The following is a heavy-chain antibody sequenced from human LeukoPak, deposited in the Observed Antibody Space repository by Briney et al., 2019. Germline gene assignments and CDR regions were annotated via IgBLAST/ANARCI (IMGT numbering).Heavy chain of an antibody. CDR1: GGSISSYY. D-gene: IGHD5-24*01. Sequence: SETLSLTCTVSGGSISSYYWNWVRQPPGKGLEWIGYVSYSGSTNYNPSLKSRVTISLDTSKNQFSLKLNSVTAADTDVYYCARTGGYNSPFSFWGQGALVTVSS. CDR2: VSYSGST. CDR3: ARTGGYNSPFSF. J-gene: IGHJ4*02. V-gene: IGHV4-59*01.